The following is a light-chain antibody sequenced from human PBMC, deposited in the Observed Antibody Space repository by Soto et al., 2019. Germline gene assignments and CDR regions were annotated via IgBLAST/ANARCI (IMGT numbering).Light chain of an antibody. V-gene: IGKV1-9*01. CDR1: QAIYSY. CDR2: GAS. CDR3: QQYYSFPLT. Sequence: DIQLTQSPFFLSASVGDRVTIPCRASQAIYSYLAWYQQKPGKAPKLLIFGASKLQSGVPSRFSGSGSGTDFTLTISCLQSEDFATYYCQQYYSFPLTFGGGTKVEIK. J-gene: IGKJ4*01.